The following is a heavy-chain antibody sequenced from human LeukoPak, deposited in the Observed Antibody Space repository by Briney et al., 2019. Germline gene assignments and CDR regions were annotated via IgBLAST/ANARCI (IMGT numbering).Heavy chain of an antibody. J-gene: IGHJ4*02. CDR2: IYSSGST. CDR3: ARYFGELNFDS. Sequence: PSETLSLTCTVSGGSISSSYWTWIRQPAGKGLEWIGRIYSSGSTNYNPSLKSRLTMSVDTSRNQFSLKLNSVTAADTAVYFCARYFGELNFDSWGQGTLVTVSS. CDR1: GGSISSSY. D-gene: IGHD3-10*01. V-gene: IGHV4-4*07.